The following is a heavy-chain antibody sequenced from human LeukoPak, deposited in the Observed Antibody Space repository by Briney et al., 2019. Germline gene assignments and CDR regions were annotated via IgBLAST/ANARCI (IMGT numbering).Heavy chain of an antibody. D-gene: IGHD1-26*01. V-gene: IGHV4-39*01. CDR3: ASRTYRV. CDR1: GGSISGSTYY. Sequence: SETLSLTCTVSGGSISGSTYYWGWIRQPPGKGLEWIGSIYYSGATYYNPSLKSRVTVSVDTSKNQFSLKLGSVTAADTAVYYCASRTYRVWGQGTLVTVSS. CDR2: IYYSGAT. J-gene: IGHJ4*02.